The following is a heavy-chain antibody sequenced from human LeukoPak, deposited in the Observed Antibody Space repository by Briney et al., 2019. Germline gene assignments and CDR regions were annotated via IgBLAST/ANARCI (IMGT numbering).Heavy chain of an antibody. CDR3: SRPPVAGEDY. J-gene: IGHJ4*02. D-gene: IGHD6-19*01. V-gene: IGHV3-73*01. CDR1: GFAFSDSA. CDR2: IRSKANNYAT. Sequence: GGSLRLSCAASGFAFSDSAMYWVRQASGRGLEWVGRIRSKANNYATTYAASVKGRFTISRDDSKNTAYLQMNSLKTEDTAVYYCSRPPVAGEDYWGQGTLVTVSS.